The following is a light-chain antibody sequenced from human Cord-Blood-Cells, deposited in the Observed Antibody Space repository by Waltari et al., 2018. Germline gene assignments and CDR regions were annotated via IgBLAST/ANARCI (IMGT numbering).Light chain of an antibody. CDR1: SSDFGVYNY. CDR3: SSYTSSSTWV. Sequence: QSALTQPASVSGSPGRSSTISCPWTSSDFGVYNYVSWYQQHPGKAPKLMIYDVSKRPSGVSNRVSGSKSGNTASLTISGLQAEDEADYYCSSYTSSSTWVFGGGTKLPVL. V-gene: IGLV2-14*01. J-gene: IGLJ3*02. CDR2: DVS.